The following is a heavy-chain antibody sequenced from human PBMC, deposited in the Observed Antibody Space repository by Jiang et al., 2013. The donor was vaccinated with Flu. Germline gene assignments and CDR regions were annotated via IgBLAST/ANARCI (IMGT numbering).Heavy chain of an antibody. CDR3: STDPGHSTGWD. D-gene: IGHD2-8*02. J-gene: IGHJ4*02. Sequence: QSGSELKKPGASVKVSCTASGYPFTSRAMNWVRQAPGQGLEWMGWIHTPHRAANVCPGLHRTISLLLGHVCQHGISADQHLQAEDTAVYYCSTDPGHSTGWDWGQGTLVTVSS. CDR1: GYPFTSRA. V-gene: IGHV7-4-1*02. CDR2: IHTPHRAA.